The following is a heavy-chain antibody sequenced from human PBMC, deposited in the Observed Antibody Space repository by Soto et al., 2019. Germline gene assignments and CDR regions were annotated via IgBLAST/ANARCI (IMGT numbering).Heavy chain of an antibody. J-gene: IGHJ4*02. CDR3: ARSGEYYYDSSGYYYFDY. CDR1: AFTFSSYS. D-gene: IGHD3-22*01. V-gene: IGHV3-48*02. Sequence: EVQLVESGGGLVQPGGSLRLSCAASAFTFSSYSMNWVRQAPGKGLEWVSYISSSSSTIYYADSVKGRFTISRDNAKNSLYLQMNSLRDEDTAVYYCARSGEYYYDSSGYYYFDYWGQGTLVTVSS. CDR2: ISSSSSTI.